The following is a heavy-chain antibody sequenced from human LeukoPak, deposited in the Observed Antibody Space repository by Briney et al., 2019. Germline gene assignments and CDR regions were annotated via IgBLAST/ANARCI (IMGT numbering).Heavy chain of an antibody. CDR3: ARGGLSNFDY. J-gene: IGHJ4*02. V-gene: IGHV4-39*07. Sequence: SETLSLTCTVSGGSLSSSSYYWGWIRQPPGKGLEWIESIYYSGSTYYNPSLKSRVTISVDTSKNQFSLKLSSVTAADTAVYYCARGGLSNFDYWGQGTLVTVSS. CDR2: IYYSGST. CDR1: GGSLSSSSYY.